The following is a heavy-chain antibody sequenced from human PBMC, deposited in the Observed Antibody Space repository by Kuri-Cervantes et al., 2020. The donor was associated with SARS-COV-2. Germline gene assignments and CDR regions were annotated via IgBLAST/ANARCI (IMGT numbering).Heavy chain of an antibody. Sequence: LSLTCAASGFTVSSNYMSWVRQAPGKGLEWVSVIYSGGSTYYADSVKGRFTISRDNSKNTLYLQMNSLRAEDTAVYYCARGGSYYQAFDYWGQGTLVTVSS. V-gene: IGHV3-53*01. CDR1: GFTVSSNY. CDR3: ARGGSYYQAFDY. CDR2: IYSGGST. J-gene: IGHJ4*02. D-gene: IGHD1-26*01.